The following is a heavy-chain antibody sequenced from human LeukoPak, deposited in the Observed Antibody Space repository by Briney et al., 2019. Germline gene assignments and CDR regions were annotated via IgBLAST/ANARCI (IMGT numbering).Heavy chain of an antibody. J-gene: IGHJ4*02. Sequence: ASVKVSCKASGYTFTDYYMHWVRQAPGQGLEWMGRINPNSGGTNYAQDFQGRVTMTKDTSISTAYMELSRLRSDDTAVYHCATLSDSSSDYWGQGTLVTVSS. CDR1: GYTFTDYY. D-gene: IGHD6-13*01. CDR3: ATLSDSSSDY. CDR2: INPNSGGT. V-gene: IGHV1-2*06.